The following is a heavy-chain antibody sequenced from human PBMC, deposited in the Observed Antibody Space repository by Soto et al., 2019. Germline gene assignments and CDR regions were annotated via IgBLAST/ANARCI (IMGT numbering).Heavy chain of an antibody. CDR3: ARVLRFLEWMTPSWFDP. CDR2: MNPNSGNT. V-gene: IGHV1-8*01. CDR1: GYTFTSYD. D-gene: IGHD3-3*01. Sequence: ASVKVSCKASGYTFTSYDINWVRQATGQGLEWMGWMNPNSGNTGYAQKFQGRVTMTRNTSISTAYMELSSLRSEDTAVYYCARVLRFLEWMTPSWFDPWGQGTLVTVSS. J-gene: IGHJ5*02.